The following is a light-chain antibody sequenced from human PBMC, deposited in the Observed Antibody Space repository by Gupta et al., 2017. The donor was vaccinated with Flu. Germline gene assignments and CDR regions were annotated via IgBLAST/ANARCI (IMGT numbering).Light chain of an antibody. J-gene: IGLJ2*01. Sequence: SITISWTVTSSAIRGHNSVSCYQQHPGKSPNIMIYEFMTRTSGGSNRFSVSTSGNTASLTISGLQPDDEADYYCTSENTITVLFGGGTKLTVL. CDR2: EFM. CDR1: SSAIRGHNS. V-gene: IGLV2-14*01. CDR3: TSENTITVL.